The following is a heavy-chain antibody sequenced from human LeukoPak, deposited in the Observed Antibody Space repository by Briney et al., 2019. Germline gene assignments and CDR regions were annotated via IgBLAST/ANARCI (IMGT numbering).Heavy chain of an antibody. V-gene: IGHV1-69*06. CDR3: ARSSAVAAAGPYYFDY. CDR1: GGTFSSYA. D-gene: IGHD6-13*01. CDR2: IIPIFGTA. J-gene: IGHJ4*02. Sequence: SVKVSCKASGGTFSSYAISWVRQAPGQGLEWMGGIIPIFGTANYAQKFQGRVTITADKSTSTAYMELSSLRSEDTAVYYCARSSAVAAAGPYYFDYWGQGTLVTVSS.